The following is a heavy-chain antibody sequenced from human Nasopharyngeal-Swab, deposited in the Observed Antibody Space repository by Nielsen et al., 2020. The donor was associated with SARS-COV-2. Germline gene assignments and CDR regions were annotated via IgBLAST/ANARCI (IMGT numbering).Heavy chain of an antibody. Sequence: WIRQPPGKGLEWVSYISSSSSTIYYADSVKGRFTISRDNAKNSLYLQMNSLRAEDTAVYYCARALHICYYDSSGYFGDAFDIWGQGTMVTVSS. CDR3: ARALHICYYDSSGYFGDAFDI. J-gene: IGHJ3*02. D-gene: IGHD3-22*01. CDR2: ISSSSSTI. V-gene: IGHV3-48*01.